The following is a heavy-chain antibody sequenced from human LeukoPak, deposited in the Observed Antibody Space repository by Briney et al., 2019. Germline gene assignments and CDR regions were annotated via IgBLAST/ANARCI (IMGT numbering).Heavy chain of an antibody. J-gene: IGHJ3*02. Sequence: SVTVSFKASGYTFTSYDISWVRQAPGQGLEWMGGIIPIFGTANYAQKFQGRVTITADESTSTAYMELSSLRSEDTAVYYCARERAYSQHADAFDIWGQGTMVTVSS. CDR1: GYTFTSYD. CDR2: IIPIFGTA. CDR3: ARERAYSQHADAFDI. V-gene: IGHV1-69*13. D-gene: IGHD5-18*01.